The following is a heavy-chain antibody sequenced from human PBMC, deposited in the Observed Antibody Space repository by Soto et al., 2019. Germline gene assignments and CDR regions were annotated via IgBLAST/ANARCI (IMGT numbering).Heavy chain of an antibody. D-gene: IGHD3-9*01. J-gene: IGHJ6*02. CDR2: ISRDGGAT. CDR3: XKVSILTESYHYYAMDV. Sequence: GGSLRLSCAASGFTFSAYAMSWVRQAPGKGLEWVSGISRDGGATDYADSVKGRLTISRDNAKNTLFLQMNSLRAEDTAIYYCXKVSILTESYHYYAMDVWGQGTTVTVSS. CDR1: GFTFSAYA. V-gene: IGHV3-23*01.